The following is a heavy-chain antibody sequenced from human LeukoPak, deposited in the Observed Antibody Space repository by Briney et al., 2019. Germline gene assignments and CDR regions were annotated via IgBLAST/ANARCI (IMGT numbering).Heavy chain of an antibody. CDR1: GFTFSSYG. CDR2: ISYDGSNK. J-gene: IGHJ6*02. CDR3: ARVAYPSLNYYYGMDV. D-gene: IGHD2-2*01. Sequence: GGSLRLSCAASGFTFSSYGMHWVRQAPGKGLEWVAVISYDGSNKYYADSVKGRFTFSRDNSKNTLYLQMNSLRAEDTAVYYCARVAYPSLNYYYGMDVWGQGTTVTVSS. V-gene: IGHV3-30*03.